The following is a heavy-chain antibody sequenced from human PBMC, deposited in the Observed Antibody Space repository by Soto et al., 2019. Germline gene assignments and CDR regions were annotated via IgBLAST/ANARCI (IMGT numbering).Heavy chain of an antibody. D-gene: IGHD3-10*01. V-gene: IGHV3-30-3*01. CDR1: GFTFSSYA. J-gene: IGHJ4*02. Sequence: QVQLVESGGGVVQPGRSLRLSCAASGFTFSSYAMHWVRQAPGKGLEWVAVISYDGSNKYYADSVKGRFTISRDNAKNTLYLQINSLRAEDTDVYYCARDNGSGIAPTVDYWGQGTLVTVSS. CDR2: ISYDGSNK. CDR3: ARDNGSGIAPTVDY.